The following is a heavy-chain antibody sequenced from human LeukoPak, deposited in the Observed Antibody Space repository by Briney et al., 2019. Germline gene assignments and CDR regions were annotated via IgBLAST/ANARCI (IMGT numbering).Heavy chain of an antibody. Sequence: GGSLRLSCAASGFTFTNYDMHWVRQAPGKGLEWVAVIWYDGSSEYYADSVEGRFTISRDNSKNTLHLQMNSLRAEDTAIYYCAKQAYDSPRTDFDYWGQGTLVTVSS. V-gene: IGHV3-33*03. CDR1: GFTFTNYD. CDR3: AKQAYDSPRTDFDY. J-gene: IGHJ4*02. D-gene: IGHD3-22*01. CDR2: IWYDGSSE.